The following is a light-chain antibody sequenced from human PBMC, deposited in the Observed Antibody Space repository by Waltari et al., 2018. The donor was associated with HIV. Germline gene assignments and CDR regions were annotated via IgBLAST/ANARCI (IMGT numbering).Light chain of an antibody. Sequence: DIQMTQSPSTLSASVGDRVTITCRARQSISTWLAWYQQKPGKAPKLLIYKASTLESGVPSRFSGSGSGTGFTLTISSLQPDDFATYYCQQYNRPWTFGQGTKVEIK. V-gene: IGKV1-5*03. CDR1: QSISTW. J-gene: IGKJ1*01. CDR2: KAS. CDR3: QQYNRPWT.